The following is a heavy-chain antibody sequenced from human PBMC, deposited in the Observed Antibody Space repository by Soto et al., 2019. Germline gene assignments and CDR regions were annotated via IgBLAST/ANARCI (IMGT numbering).Heavy chain of an antibody. J-gene: IGHJ4*02. Sequence: PSETLSLTCTVSGGSISSGGYYWSWIRQHPGKGLEWIGYIYYSGSTYYNPSLKSRVTISVDTSKNQFSLKLSSVTAADTVVYYCARANWGNDRLDYWGQGTLVTVSS. CDR1: GGSISSGGYY. CDR3: ARANWGNDRLDY. V-gene: IGHV4-31*03. D-gene: IGHD3-16*01. CDR2: IYYSGST.